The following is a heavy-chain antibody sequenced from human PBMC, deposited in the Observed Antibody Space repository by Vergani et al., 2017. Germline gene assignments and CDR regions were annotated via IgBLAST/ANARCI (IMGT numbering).Heavy chain of an antibody. CDR3: VRSQLGIFDH. V-gene: IGHV4-4*09. Sequence: QVQLQESGPGLVKPSETLSLTCTVSGDSISSYYWSWIRQPPGKGLEWIGYIYSSGGTYYNPSLQSRLSISVDTSRNQFSLKVTSVTAADTAVYYCVRSQLGIFDHWGQGALVAVSS. J-gene: IGHJ4*02. CDR1: GDSISSYY. D-gene: IGHD7-27*01. CDR2: IYSSGGT.